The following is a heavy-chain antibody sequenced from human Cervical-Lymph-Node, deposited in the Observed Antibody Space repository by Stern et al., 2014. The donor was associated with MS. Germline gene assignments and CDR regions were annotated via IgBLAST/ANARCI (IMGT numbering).Heavy chain of an antibody. CDR3: ARTHYVWGSAYGMDV. CDR1: GFSLSTSGMS. CDR2: IDWDDDK. D-gene: IGHD3-16*01. V-gene: IGHV2-70*01. Sequence: QVTLRESGPALVKPTQTLTLTCTFSGFSLSTSGMSVSWIRQPPGKALEWLALIDWDDDKYYSTSLKTRLTISKDTSKNQVVLTMTNMDPVDTATYYCARTHYVWGSAYGMDVWGQGTTVTVSS. J-gene: IGHJ6*02.